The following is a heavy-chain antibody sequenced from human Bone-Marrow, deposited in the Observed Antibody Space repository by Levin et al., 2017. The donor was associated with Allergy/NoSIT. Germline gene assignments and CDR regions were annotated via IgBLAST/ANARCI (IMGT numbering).Heavy chain of an antibody. CDR3: AGEVTAMPRAYGMDG. Sequence: GGSLRLSCAASGFTFSDYYMSWIRQAPGKGLEWVSYISSSGSTIYYADSVKGRFTISRDNAKNSLYLQMNSLRAEDTAVYYCAGEVTAMPRAYGMDGWGQGTTVTVSS. CDR1: GFTFSDYY. CDR2: ISSSGSTI. D-gene: IGHD5-18*01. V-gene: IGHV3-11*01. J-gene: IGHJ6*02.